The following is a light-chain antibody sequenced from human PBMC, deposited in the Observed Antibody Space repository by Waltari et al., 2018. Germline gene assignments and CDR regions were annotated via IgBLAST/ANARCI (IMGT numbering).Light chain of an antibody. CDR1: ESIGRAL. CDR2: GAS. J-gene: IGKJ1*01. CDR3: QHYVRLPVT. V-gene: IGKV3-20*01. Sequence: VLTQSPGTLSLSPGERATLACRASESIGRALAWYQQKPGQAPRLLIYGASTSATGIPDRFSGSGSGTDFSLTISRLGPEDFEVYYCQHYVRLPVTFGQGTRVEI.